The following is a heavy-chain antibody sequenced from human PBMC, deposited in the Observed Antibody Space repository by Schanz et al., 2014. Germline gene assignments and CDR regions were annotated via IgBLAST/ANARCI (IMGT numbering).Heavy chain of an antibody. CDR1: GGSINNYF. Sequence: VQLQESSPGLVTPSETLSVTCTVSGGSINNYFWTWIRQPAGKGLEWIGRIYSNGISHYNPSLESRVTMSVDTSKNKFSLNLTPVTPADTAIYYCVRVKGEHSGHDYIVYWGQGIQVTVSP. CDR2: IYSNGIS. J-gene: IGHJ4*02. CDR3: VRVKGEHSGHDYIVY. D-gene: IGHD5-12*01. V-gene: IGHV4-4*07.